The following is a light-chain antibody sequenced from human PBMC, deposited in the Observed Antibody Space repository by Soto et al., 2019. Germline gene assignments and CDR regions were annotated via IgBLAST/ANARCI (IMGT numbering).Light chain of an antibody. CDR1: SSDVGGYNY. CDR3: SSYTSSSTLYV. Sequence: QSVLTQPASVSGSPGQSITISCTGTSSDVGGYNYVSWYQQDPGKAPKLMIYDVSNRPSGVSNRFSGSKSGNTASLTISGLQAEDEADYYCSSYTSSSTLYVFVTGTKVTVL. V-gene: IGLV2-14*01. CDR2: DVS. J-gene: IGLJ1*01.